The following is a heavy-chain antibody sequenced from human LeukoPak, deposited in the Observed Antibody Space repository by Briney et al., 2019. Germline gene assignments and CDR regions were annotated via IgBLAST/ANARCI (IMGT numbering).Heavy chain of an antibody. Sequence: GASVKVSCKASGYTFTSYDINWVRQATGQGLEWMGWMNPNSGNTGYAQKFQGRVTITRNTSISTAYMELSSLRSDDTAVYYCARGRGDSSGSVIDDYWGQGTLVTVSS. CDR2: MNPNSGNT. CDR3: ARGRGDSSGSVIDDY. D-gene: IGHD3-22*01. V-gene: IGHV1-8*03. J-gene: IGHJ4*02. CDR1: GYTFTSYD.